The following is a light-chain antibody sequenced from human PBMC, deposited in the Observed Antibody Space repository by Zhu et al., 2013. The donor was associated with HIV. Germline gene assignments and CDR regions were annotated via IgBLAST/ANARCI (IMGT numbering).Light chain of an antibody. J-gene: IGLJ2*01. V-gene: IGLV3-19*01. CDR1: SLRSYY. Sequence: SSELTQDPAVSVALGQTVRITCQGDSLRSYYASWYQQKPGQAPLLVIYGKNNRPVGIPDRFSGSSSGNTASLTITGTQAEDEADYYCNSRDSSGNHVVFGGGTKLTVL. CDR2: GKN. CDR3: NSRDSSGNHVV.